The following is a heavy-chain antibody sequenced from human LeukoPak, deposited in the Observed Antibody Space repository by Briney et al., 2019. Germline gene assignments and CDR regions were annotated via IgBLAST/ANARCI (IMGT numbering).Heavy chain of an antibody. J-gene: IGHJ4*02. CDR2: INHSGST. D-gene: IGHD6-19*01. Sequence: SETLSLTCAVYGGSFSGYYWSWIRQPPGKGLEWIGEINHSGSTNYNPSLKSRVTISVDTSKNQFSLKLSSVTAADTAVYYCAAGYSSGWYFPHYWGQGTLVTVSS. CDR1: GGSFSGYY. V-gene: IGHV4-34*01. CDR3: AAGYSSGWYFPHY.